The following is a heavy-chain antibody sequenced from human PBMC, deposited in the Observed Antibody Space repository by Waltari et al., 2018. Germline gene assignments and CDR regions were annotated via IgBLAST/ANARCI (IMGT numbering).Heavy chain of an antibody. J-gene: IGHJ4*02. Sequence: VQLQESGPGLVKPSQTLSLTCTVSGGSISSGSYYWSWIRQPAGKGLEWSGYIYTRGSTNYNPSLKSRVTISVDTSKNQFSLKLSSVTAADTAVYYCARGEVGAMTFDYWGQGTLVTVSS. D-gene: IGHD1-26*01. CDR2: IYTRGST. CDR1: GGSISSGSYY. V-gene: IGHV4-61*09. CDR3: ARGEVGAMTFDY.